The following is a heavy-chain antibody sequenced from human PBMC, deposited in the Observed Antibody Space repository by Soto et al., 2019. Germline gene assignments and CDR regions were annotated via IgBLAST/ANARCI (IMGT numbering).Heavy chain of an antibody. CDR2: MNPRSGGT. CDR1: GYTFTNYY. D-gene: IGHD6-19*01. CDR3: AREQQWLVGGAFDI. Sequence: ASVKVSCKASGYTFTNYYMHWVRQAPGQGLEWMGWMNPRSGGTKYAQAFQDRVTMTRDASISTAYMEVTSLRHGDTAVYYCAREQQWLVGGAFDIWGQGTMVTVSS. J-gene: IGHJ3*02. V-gene: IGHV1-2*02.